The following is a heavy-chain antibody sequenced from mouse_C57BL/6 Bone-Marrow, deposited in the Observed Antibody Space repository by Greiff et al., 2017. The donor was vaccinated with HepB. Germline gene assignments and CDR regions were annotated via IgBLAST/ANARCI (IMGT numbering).Heavy chain of an antibody. CDR3: TREGGDGPLKTVAWFAY. D-gene: IGHD1-3*01. CDR2: ISSGGDYT. CDR1: GFTFSSYA. Sequence: EVQLLESGEGLVKPGGSLKLSCAASGFTFSSYAMSWVRQTPEKRLEWVAYISSGGDYTYYADTVKGRFTISRDNARNTLYLQMSSLKSEDTAMYYCTREGGDGPLKTVAWFAYWGKGTLVTVSA. J-gene: IGHJ3*01. V-gene: IGHV5-9-1*02.